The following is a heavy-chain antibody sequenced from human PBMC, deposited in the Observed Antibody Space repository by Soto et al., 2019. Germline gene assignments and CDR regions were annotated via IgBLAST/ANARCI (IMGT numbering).Heavy chain of an antibody. CDR3: AREGDSSGYPVYFDS. Sequence: GGSRRLSCAASGFSFSKFAMHWVRQAPGKGLECVAVIWFDGSKRDYADSVKGRFTVSRDNSENTLSLQMNNLRAEDTGVYCAREGDSSGYPVYFDSWGQGTVVTVSS. D-gene: IGHD3-22*01. J-gene: IGHJ4*02. CDR2: IWFDGSKR. V-gene: IGHV3-33*01. CDR1: GFSFSKFA.